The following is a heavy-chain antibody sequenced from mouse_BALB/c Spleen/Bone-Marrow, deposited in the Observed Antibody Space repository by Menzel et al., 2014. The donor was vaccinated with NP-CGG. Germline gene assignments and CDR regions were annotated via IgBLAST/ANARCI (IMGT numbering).Heavy chain of an antibody. Sequence: VKLEESGPGLVAPSQSLSITCTVSGFSLTSYGVHWVRQPPGKVLEWLGVIWAGGSTNYNSALMSRLSISKDNSKSQVFLKMNSLQTADTAMYYCARGSYYEGAMDYWGQGTSVTVSS. D-gene: IGHD1-1*01. J-gene: IGHJ4*01. V-gene: IGHV2-9*02. CDR1: GFSLTSYG. CDR2: IWAGGST. CDR3: ARGSYYEGAMDY.